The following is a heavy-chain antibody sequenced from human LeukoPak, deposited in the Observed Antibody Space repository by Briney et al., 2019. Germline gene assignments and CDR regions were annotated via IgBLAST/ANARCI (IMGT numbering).Heavy chain of an antibody. J-gene: IGHJ4*02. CDR3: ARLDDRAARIGVGHSSSWSSRCGFDY. Sequence: SETLSLTCAVSGGSISSSNWWSWVRQPPGKGLEWIGEIYHSGSTNYNPSLKSRVTISVDTSKNHFSLRLSSVTAADTAVYYCARLDDRAARIGVGHSSSWSSRCGFDYWGQGTLVTVSS. CDR2: IYHSGST. V-gene: IGHV4-4*02. CDR1: GGSISSSNW. D-gene: IGHD6-13*01.